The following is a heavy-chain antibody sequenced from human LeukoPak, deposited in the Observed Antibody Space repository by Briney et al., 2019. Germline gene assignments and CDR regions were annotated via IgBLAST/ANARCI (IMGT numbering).Heavy chain of an antibody. J-gene: IGHJ4*02. CDR1: GFTFSRSW. CDR3: AKVRTGHYFDY. D-gene: IGHD1-1*01. V-gene: IGHV3-23*01. Sequence: PGGSLRLSCAASGFTFSRSWMSWVRQAPGKGLEWVSSISGTGGSTYYADSVKGRFTISRDNSNNTLFLQMNSLRAEDTAVYYCAKVRTGHYFDYWGQGTLVTVSS. CDR2: ISGTGGST.